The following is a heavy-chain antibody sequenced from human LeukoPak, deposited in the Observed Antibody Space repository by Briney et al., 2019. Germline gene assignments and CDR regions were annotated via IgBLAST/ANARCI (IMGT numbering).Heavy chain of an antibody. Sequence: GGSLRHSCAASGFTFSSYSMNWVRQAPGKGLEWVSYISSSSSTIYYADSVKGRFTISRDNSKNTLYLQMNSLRAEDTAVYYCAKAARPRIDYWGQGTLVTVSS. V-gene: IGHV3-48*01. CDR2: ISSSSSTI. D-gene: IGHD6-6*01. J-gene: IGHJ4*02. CDR3: AKAARPRIDY. CDR1: GFTFSSYS.